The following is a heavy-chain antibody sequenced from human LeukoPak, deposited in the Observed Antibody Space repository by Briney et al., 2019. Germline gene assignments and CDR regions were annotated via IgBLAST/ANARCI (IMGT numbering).Heavy chain of an antibody. CDR3: AGGFWSGYYGYYYYMDV. CDR2: ISSSGSTI. CDR1: GFTFSSYE. J-gene: IGHJ6*03. Sequence: GSLRLSCAASGFTFSSYEMNWVRQAPGKGLEWVSYISSSGSTIYYADSVKGRFTISRDNAKNSLYLQMNSLRAEDTAVYYCAGGFWSGYYGYYYYMDVWGKGTTVTVSS. V-gene: IGHV3-48*03. D-gene: IGHD3-3*01.